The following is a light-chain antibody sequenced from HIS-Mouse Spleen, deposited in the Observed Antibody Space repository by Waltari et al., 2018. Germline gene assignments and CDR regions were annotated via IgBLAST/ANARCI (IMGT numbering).Light chain of an antibody. CDR2: EVS. CDR1: SSDVGGYNY. CDR3: SSYTSSSTLEGV. Sequence: QSALTQPASVSGSPGQSITISCTGTSSDVGGYNYVSWYQQHPGKAPKLMIYEVSNRPSWVSNRFSGSKSGNTASLTISGLQAEDEADYYCSSYTSSSTLEGVFGGGTKLTVL. V-gene: IGLV2-14*01. J-gene: IGLJ3*02.